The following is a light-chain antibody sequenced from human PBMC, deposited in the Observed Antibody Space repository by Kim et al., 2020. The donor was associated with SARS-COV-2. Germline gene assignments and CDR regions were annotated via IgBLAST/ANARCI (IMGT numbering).Light chain of an antibody. Sequence: ALGQTVRITCQGDSLRSYYASWYQQKPGQAPVLVIYGKNNRPSGIPDRFSGSSSANTASLTITGAQAEDEADYYCNSRDSSGNHVVFGGGTKLTVL. CDR1: SLRSYY. J-gene: IGLJ2*01. V-gene: IGLV3-19*01. CDR2: GKN. CDR3: NSRDSSGNHVV.